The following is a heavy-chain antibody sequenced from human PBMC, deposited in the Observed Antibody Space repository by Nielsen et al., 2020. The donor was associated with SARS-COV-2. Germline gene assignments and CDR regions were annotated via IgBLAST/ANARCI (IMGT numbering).Heavy chain of an antibody. V-gene: IGHV3-53*04. CDR1: GFTVSSNY. Sequence: GESLKISCAASGFTVSSNYMSWVRQAPGKGLEWVSVIYSFGTTYYADSVKGRFTISRHISKNMLYLQMSSLRAEDTAVYYCAKRSGYTSGWYGDYWGQGTLVTVSS. CDR3: AKRSGYTSGWYGDY. CDR2: IYSFGTT. J-gene: IGHJ4*02. D-gene: IGHD6-19*01.